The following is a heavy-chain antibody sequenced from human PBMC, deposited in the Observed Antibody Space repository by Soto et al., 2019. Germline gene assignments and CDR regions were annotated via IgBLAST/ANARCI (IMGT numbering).Heavy chain of an antibody. J-gene: IGHJ4*02. D-gene: IGHD6-13*01. CDR3: AFPATADFDY. CDR1: GGSISNTNW. V-gene: IGHV4-4*02. CDR2: IYHSGTT. Sequence: QVQLQESGPGLVKPSGTLSLTCVVSGGSISNTNWWSWVRQPPGKGLEWIGEIYHSGTTNYSPSLKSRVTISVDMSKNQFSLTLSSVTAADTAVYYCAFPATADFDYWDQGTLVTVSS.